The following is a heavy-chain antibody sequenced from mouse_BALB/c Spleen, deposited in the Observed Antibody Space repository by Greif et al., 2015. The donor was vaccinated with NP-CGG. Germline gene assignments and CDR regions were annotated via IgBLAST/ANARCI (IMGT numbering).Heavy chain of an antibody. V-gene: IGHV1S22*01. CDR3: TRCITTASWFAY. CDR1: GYTFTSYW. D-gene: IGHD1-2*01. CDR2: IYPGSGST. Sequence: LQQSGSELVRPGASVKLSCKASGYTFTSYWMHWVKQRPGQGLEWIGHIYPGSGSTNYDEKFKSKTTLTVDTSSSTAYMQLSSLTSEDSAVYYCTRCITTASWFAYWGQGTLVTVSA. J-gene: IGHJ3*01.